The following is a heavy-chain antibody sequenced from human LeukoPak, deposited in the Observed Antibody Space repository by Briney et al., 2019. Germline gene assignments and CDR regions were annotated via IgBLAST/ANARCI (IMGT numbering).Heavy chain of an antibody. CDR2: IIPIFGTA. J-gene: IGHJ5*02. D-gene: IGHD2-2*01. CDR3: ARDRGYCSSTSCLRWFDP. V-gene: IGHV1-69*13. CDR1: GGTFSSCA. Sequence: ASVKVSCKASGGTFSSCAISWVRQAPGQGLEWMGGIIPIFGTANYAQKFQGRVTITADESTSTAYMELSSLRSEDTAVYYCARDRGYCSSTSCLRWFDPWGQGTLVTVSS.